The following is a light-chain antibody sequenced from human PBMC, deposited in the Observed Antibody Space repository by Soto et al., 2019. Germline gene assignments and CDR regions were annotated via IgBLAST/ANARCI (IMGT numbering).Light chain of an antibody. Sequence: QSVLTQPASVSGSPGQSITISCTGTSRDVGAYDYVSWYLQYPDKAPQLLIYYVDHRPSGVSSRFSGSKSANTASLTIAGLQAEDEGDYYCCSYADGSIYFFGTGTKGTVL. CDR2: YVD. V-gene: IGLV2-14*03. CDR1: SRDVGAYDY. J-gene: IGLJ1*01. CDR3: CSYADGSIYF.